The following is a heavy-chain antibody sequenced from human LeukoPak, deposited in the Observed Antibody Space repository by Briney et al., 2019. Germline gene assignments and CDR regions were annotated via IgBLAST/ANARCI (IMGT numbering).Heavy chain of an antibody. D-gene: IGHD6-13*01. CDR2: INPNSGGT. Sequence: APVKVSCKASGYTFTGYYMHWVRQAPGQGLEWMGWINPNSGGTNYAQKFQGRVTMTRDTSISTAYMELSRLRSDDTAVYYCARGRRIAAASGDWFDPWGQGALVTVSS. V-gene: IGHV1-2*02. J-gene: IGHJ5*02. CDR1: GYTFTGYY. CDR3: ARGRRIAAASGDWFDP.